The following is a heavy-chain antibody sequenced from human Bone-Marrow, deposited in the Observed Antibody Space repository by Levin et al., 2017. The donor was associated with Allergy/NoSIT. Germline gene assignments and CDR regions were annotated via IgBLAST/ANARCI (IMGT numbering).Heavy chain of an antibody. CDR2: ISYDGSNK. J-gene: IGHJ4*02. D-gene: IGHD2-21*02. CDR3: AREVIVVVTASGDIDY. Sequence: GESLKISCAASGFTFSSYAMHWVRQAPGKGLEWVAVISYDGSNKYYADSVKGRFTISRDNSKNTLYLQMNSLRAEDTAVYYCAREVIVVVTASGDIDYWGQGTLVTVSS. CDR1: GFTFSSYA. V-gene: IGHV3-30-3*01.